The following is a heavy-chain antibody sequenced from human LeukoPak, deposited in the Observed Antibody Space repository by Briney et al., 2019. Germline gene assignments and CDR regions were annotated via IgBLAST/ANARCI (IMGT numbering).Heavy chain of an antibody. J-gene: IGHJ5*02. V-gene: IGHV1-69*04. Sequence: SVKVSCKASGGTFSSYAISWVRQAPGQGLEWMGRIIPILGIANYAQKFQGRVTITADKSTSTAYMELSSLRSEDTAVYYCARVTSGWYWFDPWGQGTLVTVSS. CDR2: IIPILGIA. CDR1: GGTFSSYA. D-gene: IGHD6-19*01. CDR3: ARVTSGWYWFDP.